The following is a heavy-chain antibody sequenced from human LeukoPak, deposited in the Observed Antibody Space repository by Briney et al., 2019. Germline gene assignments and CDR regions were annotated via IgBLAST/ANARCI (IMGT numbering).Heavy chain of an antibody. Sequence: PGRSLRLSCAASGFTFSSYGMHWVRQAPGKGLEWVAVISYDGSNKYYADSVKGRFTISRDNSKNTLYLQMNSLRAEDTAVYYCAKDRGTAMAYWGQGTLVTVSS. CDR3: AKDRGTAMAY. CDR1: GFTFSSYG. CDR2: ISYDGSNK. D-gene: IGHD5-18*01. V-gene: IGHV3-30*18. J-gene: IGHJ4*02.